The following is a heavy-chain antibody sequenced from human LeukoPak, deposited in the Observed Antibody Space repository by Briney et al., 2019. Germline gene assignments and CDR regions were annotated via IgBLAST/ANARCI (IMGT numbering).Heavy chain of an antibody. CDR1: GFTFSSYN. D-gene: IGHD1-26*01. J-gene: IGHJ6*03. Sequence: GGSLGLSCAASGFTFSSYNMNWVRQAPGKGLEWVSSITSSSSYIYYADSAKGRFTISRDNAKNSLYLQMNSLRAEDTAVYYCARDPYSGSYGDYYYYYMDVWGKGTTVTISS. CDR3: ARDPYSGSYGDYYYYYMDV. CDR2: ITSSSSYI. V-gene: IGHV3-21*01.